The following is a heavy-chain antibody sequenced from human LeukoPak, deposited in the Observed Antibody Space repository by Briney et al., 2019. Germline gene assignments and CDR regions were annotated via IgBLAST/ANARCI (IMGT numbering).Heavy chain of an antibody. CDR1: GGTFSSYA. Sequence: GASVKVSCKASGGTFSSYAISWVRQAPGQWLEWMGGIIPIFGTANYAQKFQGRVTITTDESTSTAYMELSSLRSEDTAVYYCARAGAIVATYFDYWGQGTLVTVSS. D-gene: IGHD5-12*01. V-gene: IGHV1-69*05. CDR3: ARAGAIVATYFDY. CDR2: IIPIFGTA. J-gene: IGHJ4*02.